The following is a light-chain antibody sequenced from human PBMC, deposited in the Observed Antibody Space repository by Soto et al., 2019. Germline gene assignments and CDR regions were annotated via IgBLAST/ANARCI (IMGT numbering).Light chain of an antibody. Sequence: DIQMTQSPSSLSASVGDRVTITCQASQDISTFLNWFQQKTGKAPNLLIYDASSLETGVQSRFSGGGSGTEFTFTINSLQPDDIATYYGQQYNNFPLTFGQGTRLEIK. CDR2: DAS. CDR3: QQYNNFPLT. J-gene: IGKJ5*01. V-gene: IGKV1-33*01. CDR1: QDISTF.